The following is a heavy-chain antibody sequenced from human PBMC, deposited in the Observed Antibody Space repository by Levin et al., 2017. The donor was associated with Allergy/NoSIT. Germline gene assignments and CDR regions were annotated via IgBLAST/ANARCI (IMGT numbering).Heavy chain of an antibody. J-gene: IGHJ5*02. V-gene: IGHV3-74*01. CDR2: INSDGSTT. D-gene: IGHD6-13*01. CDR3: ARGGSSSWYGS. Sequence: SCAASGFTFSSYWMHWVRQAPGKGLVWVSRINSDGSTTSYADSVKGRFTISRDNAKNTLYLQMNSLRAEDTAVYYCARGGSSSWYGSWGQGTLVTVSS. CDR1: GFTFSSYW.